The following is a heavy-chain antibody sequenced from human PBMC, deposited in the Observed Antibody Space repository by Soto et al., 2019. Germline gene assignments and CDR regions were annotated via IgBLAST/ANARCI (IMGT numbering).Heavy chain of an antibody. V-gene: IGHV1-3*01. D-gene: IGHD3-22*01. J-gene: IGHJ4*02. Sequence: ASVKVSCKASGYTFTSYAMHWVRQAPGQRLEWMGWINAGNGNTKYSQKFQGRVTITRDTSASTAYMELSRLRSDDTAVYYCARDQYYYDSSGYYDYWGQGTLVTVSS. CDR2: INAGNGNT. CDR1: GYTFTSYA. CDR3: ARDQYYYDSSGYYDY.